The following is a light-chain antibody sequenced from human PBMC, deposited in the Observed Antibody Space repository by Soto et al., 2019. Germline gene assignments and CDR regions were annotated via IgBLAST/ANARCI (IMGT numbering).Light chain of an antibody. Sequence: QSVLTQPRSVSGSPGQSVTISCTGTSSDIGAYNYVSWYQQHPDKAPKLMIYHVSKRPSGVPDRFSGSKSGNAASLIISGLQAEDEADYYCCTDAGTYKVFGTGTKVTVL. J-gene: IGLJ1*01. CDR1: SSDIGAYNY. CDR2: HVS. V-gene: IGLV2-11*01. CDR3: CTDAGTYKV.